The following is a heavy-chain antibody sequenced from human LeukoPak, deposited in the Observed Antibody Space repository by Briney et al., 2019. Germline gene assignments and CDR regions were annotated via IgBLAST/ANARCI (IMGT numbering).Heavy chain of an antibody. V-gene: IGHV3-33*01. Sequence: PGTSLRLSCAASGFTFNGYAIHWVRQAPDKGLEWVAVIWYDGSKIYYADSVKGRFTISRDNSKSTLYLQMNSLRAEDTAVYYCARDRGSGNYYGGYFDYWGQGTLVTVSS. CDR2: IWYDGSKI. CDR1: GFTFNGYA. CDR3: ARDRGSGNYYGGYFDY. D-gene: IGHD3-22*01. J-gene: IGHJ4*02.